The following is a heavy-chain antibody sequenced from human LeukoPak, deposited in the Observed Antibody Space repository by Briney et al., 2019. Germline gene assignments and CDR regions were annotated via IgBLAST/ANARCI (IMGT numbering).Heavy chain of an antibody. CDR1: GGTFSSYA. V-gene: IGHV1-69*13. Sequence: GASVKVSCKASGGTFSSYAISWVRQAPGQGLEWMGGIIPIFGTANYAQKFQGRVTITADESTSTAYMELSSLRSEDTAVYYCARSRCYYYYMDVWGKGTTVTVSS. J-gene: IGHJ6*03. CDR3: ARSRCYYYYMDV. CDR2: IIPIFGTA.